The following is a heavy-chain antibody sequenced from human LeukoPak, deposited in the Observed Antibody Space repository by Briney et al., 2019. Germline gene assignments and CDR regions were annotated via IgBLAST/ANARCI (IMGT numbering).Heavy chain of an antibody. CDR3: AKSRSGSANWALQIFDN. V-gene: IGHV3-23*01. J-gene: IGHJ4*02. CDR1: GFTFSSYA. D-gene: IGHD1-1*01. CDR2: ISGSGGST. Sequence: GGSLRLSCAASGFTFSSYAMSWVRQAPGKGLEWVSAISGSGGSTYYADSVKGRFTISRDNSKNTLYLQMNSLRAEDTAVYFCAKSRSGSANWALQIFDNWGQGTLVTVSS.